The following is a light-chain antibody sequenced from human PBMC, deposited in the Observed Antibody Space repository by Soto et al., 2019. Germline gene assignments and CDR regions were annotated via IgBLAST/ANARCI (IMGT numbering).Light chain of an antibody. CDR3: AAWDDRLNGYV. V-gene: IGLV1-44*01. CDR1: SSNIGSNT. Sequence: QSVLTQPPSASGTPGQRVTISCSGSSSNIGSNTINWYQQLPGTAPKLLIYSNNQRPSAVPDRFSGSKSGTSASLAISGLESEDEADYYCAAWDDRLNGYVFGTGTKVTVL. CDR2: SNN. J-gene: IGLJ1*01.